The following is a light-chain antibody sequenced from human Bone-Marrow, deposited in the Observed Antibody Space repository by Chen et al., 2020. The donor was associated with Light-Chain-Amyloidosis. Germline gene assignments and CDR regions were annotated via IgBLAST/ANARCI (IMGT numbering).Light chain of an antibody. CDR3: QSADSSGTYEVI. CDR1: DLPTKY. J-gene: IGLJ2*01. CDR2: RDT. V-gene: IGLV3-25*03. Sequence: SYELTQSPSVSVSPGQTARITCSGDDLPTKYAYWYQQKPGQSPVLVIHRDTERPSGISVRFSGSSSGTTATLTISGVQAEDEADYHCQSADSSGTYEVIFGGGTKLTVL.